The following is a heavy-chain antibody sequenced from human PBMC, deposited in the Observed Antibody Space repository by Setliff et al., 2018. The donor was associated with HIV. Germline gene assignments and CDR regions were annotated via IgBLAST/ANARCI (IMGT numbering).Heavy chain of an antibody. D-gene: IGHD1-1*01. CDR3: ARDRADWNDEGSYYFDL. V-gene: IGHV3-30*04. CDR2: ISYDGSHK. Sequence: GGSLRLSCAGSGFSFSSYTMHWVRQAPGQGLEWVALISYDGSHKFFSDSVKGRFTISRDNSKDTLYLQMNSLRIDDTAVYFCARDRADWNDEGSYYFDLWGRGTLVTAPQ. CDR1: GFSFSSYT. J-gene: IGHJ4*02.